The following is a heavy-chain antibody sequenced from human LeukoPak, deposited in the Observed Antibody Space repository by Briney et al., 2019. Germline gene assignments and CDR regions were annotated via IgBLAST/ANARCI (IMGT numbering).Heavy chain of an antibody. D-gene: IGHD1-26*01. CDR2: ISSSGSTI. V-gene: IGHV3-11*01. J-gene: IGHJ3*02. CDR3: AGGIVGATTYAFDI. Sequence: GGSPRLSCAASGFTFSDYYMSWIRQAPGKGLEWVSYISSSGSTIYYADSVKGRFTISRDNAKNSLYLQMNSLRAEDTAVYYCAGGIVGATTYAFDIWGQGTMVTVSS. CDR1: GFTFSDYY.